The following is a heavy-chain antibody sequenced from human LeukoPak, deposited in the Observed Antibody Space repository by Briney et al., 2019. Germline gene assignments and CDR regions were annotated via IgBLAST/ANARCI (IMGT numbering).Heavy chain of an antibody. CDR3: ARIPRSIAAPGYYYMDV. CDR2: IYTSGST. J-gene: IGHJ6*03. Sequence: SETLSLTCTVSGVSISSGSYYWSWIRQSAGKGLEWIGRIYTSGSTNYNPSLKSRVTISVDTSKNQFSLKLSSVTAADTAVYYCARIPRSIAAPGYYYMDVWGKGTTVTVSS. V-gene: IGHV4-61*02. CDR1: GVSISSGSYY. D-gene: IGHD6-6*01.